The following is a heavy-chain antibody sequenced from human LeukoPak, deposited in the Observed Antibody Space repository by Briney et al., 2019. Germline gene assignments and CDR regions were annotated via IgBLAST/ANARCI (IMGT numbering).Heavy chain of an antibody. V-gene: IGHV3-23*01. D-gene: IGHD6-13*01. CDR1: GFTFSRYA. Sequence: GGSLRLSCAASGFTFSRYAMSWVRQAPGKGLEWVSVISGSGSRTYYADSVKGRFTISRDNSKNTLYLQMNSLRAEDTAVYFCAKHWAKQLVPPYFDYWGQGTLVTVSS. CDR3: AKHWAKQLVPPYFDY. J-gene: IGHJ4*02. CDR2: ISGSGSRT.